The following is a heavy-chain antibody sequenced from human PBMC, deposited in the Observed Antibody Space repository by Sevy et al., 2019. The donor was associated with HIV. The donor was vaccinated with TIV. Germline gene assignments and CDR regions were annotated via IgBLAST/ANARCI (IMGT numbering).Heavy chain of an antibody. CDR1: GYTFTGYY. Sequence: ASLKVSCKASGYTFTGYYMHWVRQAPGQGLEWMGWINPNSGGTNYAQKFQGRVTMTRDTSISTAYMELSRLRSDDTAVYYCARDSNSGYDGGLFDYWGQGTLVTVSS. J-gene: IGHJ4*02. CDR2: INPNSGGT. CDR3: ARDSNSGYDGGLFDY. D-gene: IGHD5-12*01. V-gene: IGHV1-2*02.